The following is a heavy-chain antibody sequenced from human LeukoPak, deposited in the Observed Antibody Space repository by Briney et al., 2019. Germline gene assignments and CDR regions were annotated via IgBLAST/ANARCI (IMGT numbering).Heavy chain of an antibody. CDR3: AREPPSLLWFGSFDY. J-gene: IGHJ4*02. CDR1: GFTFSSYF. V-gene: IGHV3-53*01. D-gene: IGHD3-10*01. CDR2: IYSDGYT. Sequence: GGSLRLSCAASGFTFSSYFMNWVRQAPGKGLEWISSIYSDGYTYYADSVKGRFSISRDTSKNTLYLQMNSLRAEDTAIYYCAREPPSLLWFGSFDYWGQGTLVTVSS.